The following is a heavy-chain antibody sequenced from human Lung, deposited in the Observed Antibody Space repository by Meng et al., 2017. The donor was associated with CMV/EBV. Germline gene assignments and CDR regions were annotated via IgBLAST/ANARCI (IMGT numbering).Heavy chain of an antibody. V-gene: IGHV1-2*02. CDR2: IHYDTGET. CDR1: GYTFAGHY. J-gene: IGHJ4*01. CDR3: ARDDNWGPDY. D-gene: IGHD7-27*01. Sequence: ASVXVSCKTSGYTFAGHYLHWLRQAPGQGLEWMAWIHYDTGETNYAQNFHGRVTVTRDTSITTVYMELRSLRPDDTAMYYCARDDNWGPDYWGHGTLVTVSS.